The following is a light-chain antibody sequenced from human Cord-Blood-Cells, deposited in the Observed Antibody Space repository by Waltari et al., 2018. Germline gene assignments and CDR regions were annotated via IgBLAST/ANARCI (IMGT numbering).Light chain of an antibody. V-gene: IGKV3-20*01. CDR2: GAS. CDR1: QRVSSSC. CDR3: QQYGSSPYS. J-gene: IGKJ2*03. Sequence: EIVLTQSPGTLSLSPGARATLSCRASQRVSSSCLAWYQQKPGQAPRLLIYGASSRATGIPDRFSGSGSGTDFTLTISRLEPEDFAVYYCQQYGSSPYSFGQGTKLEIK.